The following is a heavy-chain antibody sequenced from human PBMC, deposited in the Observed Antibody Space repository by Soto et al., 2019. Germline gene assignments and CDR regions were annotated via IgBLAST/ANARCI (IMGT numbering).Heavy chain of an antibody. Sequence: EVQLLESGGGLVQPGGSLRLSCAASGFTFSSYAMSWVRQAPGKGLEWVSVISGSGGSTYYADSVKGRFTISRDNSKNTLYLQMNSLRAEDTAVYYCAHRGSGSYFGYWGQGTLVTVSS. J-gene: IGHJ4*02. D-gene: IGHD1-26*01. V-gene: IGHV3-23*01. CDR1: GFTFSSYA. CDR3: AHRGSGSYFGY. CDR2: ISGSGGST.